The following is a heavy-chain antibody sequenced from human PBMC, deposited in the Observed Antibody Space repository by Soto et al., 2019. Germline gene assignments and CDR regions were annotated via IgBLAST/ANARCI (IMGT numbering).Heavy chain of an antibody. CDR2: IYYSGST. CDR3: ARIVAAAATNFDY. CDR1: GGSISNYY. V-gene: IGHV4-59*01. J-gene: IGHJ4*02. Sequence: PSETLSLTCTVSGGSISNYYWSWIRQPPGKGLEWIGYIYYSGSTNYNPSLKSRVTISVDTSKNQFSLKLSSVTAVDTAVYYCARIVAAAATNFDYWGQGTLVTVSS. D-gene: IGHD6-13*01.